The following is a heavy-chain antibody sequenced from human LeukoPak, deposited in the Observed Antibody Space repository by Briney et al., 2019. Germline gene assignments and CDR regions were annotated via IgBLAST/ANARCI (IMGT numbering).Heavy chain of an antibody. V-gene: IGHV1-18*01. Sequence: GASVKVSCKASGYTFTSYGISWVRQAPGQGLEWMGWISAYNGNTNYAQKLQGRVTMTTDTSTSTAYMELRSLRSDDTAVYYCARDQLDPGSAGTRSDYYYYYMDVWGKGTTVTVSS. CDR1: GYTFTSYG. D-gene: IGHD2-15*01. CDR2: ISAYNGNT. J-gene: IGHJ6*03. CDR3: ARDQLDPGSAGTRSDYYYYYMDV.